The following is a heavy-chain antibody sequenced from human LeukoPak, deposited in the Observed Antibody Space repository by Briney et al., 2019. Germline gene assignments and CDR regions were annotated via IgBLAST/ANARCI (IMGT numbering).Heavy chain of an antibody. D-gene: IGHD3-10*01. CDR3: ARTHGPRYYFDS. J-gene: IGHJ4*02. CDR1: GFTFSSYA. CDR2: ISYDGSNK. Sequence: GRSLRLSCAASGFTFSSYAMHWVRQAPGKGLEWVAVISYDGSNKYYADSEKVRFTISRDNSKNTLYLQMNSLRAEDTAVYYCARTHGPRYYFDSWGQGTLVTASS. V-gene: IGHV3-30*04.